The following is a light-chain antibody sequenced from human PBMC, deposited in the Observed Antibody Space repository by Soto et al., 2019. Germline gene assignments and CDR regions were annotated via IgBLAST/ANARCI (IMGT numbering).Light chain of an antibody. Sequence: QSALTQPRSVSGSPGQSVTISCTGTSSDIGGYKYVSWYQQHPGKAPMLIICDVSQRPSGVPDRFSGSKSGNTASLTISGLQAEDEADYYCCSYAGSYTLLFGGGTKVTVL. CDR2: DVS. J-gene: IGLJ2*01. CDR3: CSYAGSYTLL. V-gene: IGLV2-11*01. CDR1: SSDIGGYKY.